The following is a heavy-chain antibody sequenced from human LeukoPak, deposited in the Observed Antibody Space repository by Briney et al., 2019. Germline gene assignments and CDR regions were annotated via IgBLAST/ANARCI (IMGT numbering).Heavy chain of an antibody. J-gene: IGHJ6*02. CDR2: TSFDGGNK. CDR3: AKGRLLGAPWGMDV. CDR1: GLTFSSFG. V-gene: IGHV3-30*18. Sequence: GRSLGLSCAASGLTFSSFGMHWVRQAPGKGLEWVAVTSFDGGNKHYADSVKGRFTISRDNSKNTLYLQMNTLRVEDTAEYYCAKGRLLGAPWGMDVWGQGTTVTVSS. D-gene: IGHD1-26*01.